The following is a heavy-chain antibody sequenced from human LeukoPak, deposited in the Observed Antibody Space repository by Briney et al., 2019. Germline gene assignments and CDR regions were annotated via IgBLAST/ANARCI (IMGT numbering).Heavy chain of an antibody. J-gene: IGHJ4*01. CDR2: IIPNIGIA. D-gene: IGHD3-9*01. CDR3: ANDWGSTLYYIDD. Sequence: SVKVSCKASGGTFTSYAISWVRQAPGQGLEWMGRIIPNIGIANYAQKFQGRVTITADTSKSQAYMELSSLRSEDTAVSYWANDWGSTLYYIDDWGQGTLVTV. CDR1: GGTFTSYA. V-gene: IGHV1-69*04.